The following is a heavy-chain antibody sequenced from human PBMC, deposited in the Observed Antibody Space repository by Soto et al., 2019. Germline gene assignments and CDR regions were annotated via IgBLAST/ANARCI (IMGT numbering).Heavy chain of an antibody. D-gene: IGHD1-26*01. CDR3: ARRGILVRSVLDA. V-gene: IGHV4-4*02. CDR2: IYHSGST. J-gene: IGHJ6*04. Sequence: SESLSLTCAVSGGSISSSNWWSWVRPPPGKVLECIGEIYHSGSTNYNPSLKSRVTISVDTSKNQFSLKLSSVTAADTAVYYSARRGILVRSVLDAWAKGTRVTSPQ. CDR1: GGSISSSNW.